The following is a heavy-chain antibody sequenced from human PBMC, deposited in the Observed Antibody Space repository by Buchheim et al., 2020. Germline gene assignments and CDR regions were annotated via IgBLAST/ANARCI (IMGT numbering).Heavy chain of an antibody. Sequence: QVQLQESGPGLVKPSGTLSLTCAVSGGSISSSNWWSWVRQPPGKGLEWIGEIYHSGSTNYNPSLKSRVTISVAKSKHQFSLKLSSVTAADTAVYYCATNPGVLSSGWVPYYYYGMDVWGQGTT. CDR3: ATNPGVLSSGWVPYYYYGMDV. CDR2: IYHSGST. V-gene: IGHV4-4*02. D-gene: IGHD6-19*01. CDR1: GGSISSSNW. J-gene: IGHJ6*02.